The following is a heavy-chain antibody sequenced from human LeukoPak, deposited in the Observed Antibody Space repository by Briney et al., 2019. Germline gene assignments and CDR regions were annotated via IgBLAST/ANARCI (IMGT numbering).Heavy chain of an antibody. CDR3: AKDPLYYDILTGYPRTDAFDI. CDR1: GGSFSGYY. D-gene: IGHD3-9*01. CDR2: ISGSGGST. J-gene: IGHJ3*02. Sequence: ETLSLTCAVYGGSFSGYYWSWVRQAPGKGLEWVSAISGSGGSTYYADSVKGRFTISRDNSKNTLYLQMNSLRAEDTAVYYCAKDPLYYDILTGYPRTDAFDIWGQGTMVTVSS. V-gene: IGHV3-23*01.